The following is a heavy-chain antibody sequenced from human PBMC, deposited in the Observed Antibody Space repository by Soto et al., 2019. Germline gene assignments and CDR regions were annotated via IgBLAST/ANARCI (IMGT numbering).Heavy chain of an antibody. CDR1: GFTFSDYY. V-gene: IGHV3-11*01. J-gene: IGHJ2*01. D-gene: IGHD6-19*01. CDR2: ISSSGSTI. Sequence: PGGSLRLSCAASGFTFSDYYMSWIRQAPGKGLEWVSYISSSGSTIYYADSVKGRFTISRDNAKNSLYLQMNSLRAEDTAVYYCARVRLVQWLVPNWYFDLWGRGTLVTVSS. CDR3: ARVRLVQWLVPNWYFDL.